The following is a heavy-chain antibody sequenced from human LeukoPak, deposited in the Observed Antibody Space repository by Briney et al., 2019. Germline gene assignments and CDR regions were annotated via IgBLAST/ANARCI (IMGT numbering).Heavy chain of an antibody. CDR2: IYYSGST. Sequence: SQTLSLTCTVSGGSISSGDYYWRWIRKPPGKGLEWIGYIYYSGSTYYNPSLKSRVTISVDTSKNQFSLRLSSVTAADTAVYYCARELPYYDYVWGSYRIIDYWGQGTLVTVSS. D-gene: IGHD3-16*02. V-gene: IGHV4-30-4*08. CDR3: ARELPYYDYVWGSYRIIDY. J-gene: IGHJ4*02. CDR1: GGSISSGDYY.